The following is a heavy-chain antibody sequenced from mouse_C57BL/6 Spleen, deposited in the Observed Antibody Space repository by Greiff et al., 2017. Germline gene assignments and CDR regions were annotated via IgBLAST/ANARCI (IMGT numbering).Heavy chain of an antibody. J-gene: IGHJ4*01. Sequence: EVQLQQPGAELVKPGASVKLSCTASGYTFTDYCMHWVKQRPEQGLEWIGRIDPEDGETNYDPKFQGKATMTVDTSSNTAYLQLSSLTSEDTAVXYCARTMGRNYAMDYWGQGTTVTVSS. CDR1: GYTFTDYC. D-gene: IGHD4-1*01. V-gene: IGHV14-2*01. CDR3: ARTMGRNYAMDY. CDR2: IDPEDGET.